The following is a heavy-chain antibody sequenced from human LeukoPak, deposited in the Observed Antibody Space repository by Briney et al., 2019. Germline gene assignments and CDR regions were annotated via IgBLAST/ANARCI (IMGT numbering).Heavy chain of an antibody. CDR2: INSDGSNP. CDR3: ARQSYYDNYFDY. D-gene: IGHD3-22*01. J-gene: IGHJ4*02. CDR1: GFTISSHW. V-gene: IGHV3-74*01. Sequence: GESLRLSCAASGFTISSHWIHCVRQAPGKGLVWVSRINSDGSNPNYADSVKGRFTISRDNAKDTLYLQMSSLRAEDTALYYCARQSYYDNYFDYWGQGTLVTVSS.